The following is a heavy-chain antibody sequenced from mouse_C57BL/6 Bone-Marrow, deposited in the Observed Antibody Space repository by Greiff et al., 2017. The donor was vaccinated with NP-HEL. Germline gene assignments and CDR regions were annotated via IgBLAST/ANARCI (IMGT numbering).Heavy chain of an antibody. CDR1: GYTFTDYN. CDR3: AKFTTVVPMDY. V-gene: IGHV1-22*01. CDR2: INPNNGGT. J-gene: IGHJ4*01. Sequence: EVKLMESGPELVKPGASVKMSCKASGYTFTDYNMHWVKQSHGKSLEWIGYINPNNGGTSYNQKFKGKATLTVNKSSSTAYMELRSLTSEDSAVYYCAKFTTVVPMDYWGQGTSVTVSS. D-gene: IGHD1-1*01.